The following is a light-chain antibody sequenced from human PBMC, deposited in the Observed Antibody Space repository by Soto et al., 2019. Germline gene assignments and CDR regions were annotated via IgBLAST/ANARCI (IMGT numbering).Light chain of an antibody. CDR3: QQSHSIPET. CDR1: QSISNY. J-gene: IGKJ1*01. V-gene: IGKV1-39*01. Sequence: DIQMIQSPSSLSASVGDRVTITCRASQSISNYLNWYQQKPGKAPKLLIYDVSTLQSGVPSRFGGSGSGTDFTLTIRSLQPEDFATYYCQQSHSIPETFGQGTKVEIK. CDR2: DVS.